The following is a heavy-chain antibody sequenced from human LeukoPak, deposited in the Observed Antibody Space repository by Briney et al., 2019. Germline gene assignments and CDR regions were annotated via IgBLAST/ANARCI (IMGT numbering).Heavy chain of an antibody. D-gene: IGHD1-1*01. CDR2: ISASSGTI. J-gene: IGHJ4*02. V-gene: IGHV3-48*01. CDR1: GFTFSSYW. Sequence: GGSLRLSCAASGFTFSSYWMSWVRQAPGKGLEWVSHISASSGTIYYADSVKGRFTISRDNAKNSLYLQVNSLRAEDTAVYYCARGWNDDYWGQGTLVTVSS. CDR3: ARGWNDDY.